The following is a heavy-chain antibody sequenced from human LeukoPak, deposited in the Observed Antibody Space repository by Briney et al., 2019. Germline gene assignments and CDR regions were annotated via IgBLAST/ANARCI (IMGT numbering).Heavy chain of an antibody. CDR2: TSAYNGNT. Sequence: ASVKVSCKASGGTFSSYAISWVRQAPGQGLEWMGWTSAYNGNTNYAQKLQGRVTMTTDTSTSTAYMELRSLRSDDTAVYYCARDKTRYYDFWSGYYTPNWFDPWGQGTLVTVSS. J-gene: IGHJ5*02. CDR1: GGTFSSYA. D-gene: IGHD3-3*01. CDR3: ARDKTRYYDFWSGYYTPNWFDP. V-gene: IGHV1-18*01.